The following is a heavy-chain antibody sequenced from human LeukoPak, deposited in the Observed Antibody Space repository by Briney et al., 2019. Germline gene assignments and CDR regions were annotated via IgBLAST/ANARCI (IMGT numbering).Heavy chain of an antibody. D-gene: IGHD3-3*01. CDR2: MNPNSGNT. CDR3: ARGVTFFAALAFGF. V-gene: IGHV1-8*01. CDR1: GYTFSSYD. Sequence: GASVKVSCKASGYTFSSYDINWVRQATGQGLEWMGWMNPNSGNTGYAQKFQGRVTMTRNTSISTAYMELSSLRSEDTAVYYCARGVTFFAALAFGFWSQGTLVTVSS. J-gene: IGHJ4*02.